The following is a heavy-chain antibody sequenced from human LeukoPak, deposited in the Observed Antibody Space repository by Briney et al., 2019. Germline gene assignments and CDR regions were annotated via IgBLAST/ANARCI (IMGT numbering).Heavy chain of an antibody. CDR2: ISGSGGST. CDR1: GFTFSRYA. V-gene: IGHV3-23*01. J-gene: IGHJ4*02. Sequence: GGSLRLSCAATGFTFSRYAMSWVRQAPGKGLEWVSLISGSGGSTKYADSVKGRFTISRDNSKNTLYLQMNSLRAEDTAVYYCAKDGAQYGDYDYWGQGTLVTVSS. CDR3: AKDGAQYGDYDY. D-gene: IGHD4-17*01.